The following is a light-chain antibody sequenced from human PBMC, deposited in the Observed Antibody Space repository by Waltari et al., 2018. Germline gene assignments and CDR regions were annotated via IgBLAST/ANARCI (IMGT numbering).Light chain of an antibody. V-gene: IGLV2-11*01. J-gene: IGLJ2*01. CDR2: DPN. Sequence: QSALTQPRSVSGSPGQSVTVSCPGTSTNVGTYKYISWYQHHPGRAPKRLIFDPNKRPSGVPDRFSGSKSDNTASLTISGLRPEDEAYYYCCSSVVSYTVVFGGGTKVTVL. CDR3: CSSVVSYTVV. CDR1: STNVGTYKY.